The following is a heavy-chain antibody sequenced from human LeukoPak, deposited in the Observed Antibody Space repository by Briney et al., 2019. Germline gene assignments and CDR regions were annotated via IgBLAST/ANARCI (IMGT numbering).Heavy chain of an antibody. CDR3: ATGPNGDYFDY. V-gene: IGHV3-21*01. CDR2: ISSGSSYI. CDR1: GFTFSSYS. Sequence: SGGSLRLSCAASGFTFSSYSMNWVRQAPGKGLEWVSSISSGSSYIYYADSVKGRFTISRDNAKNSLYLQMNSLRAEDTAVYYCATGPNGDYFDYWGQGTLVTVSS. D-gene: IGHD4-17*01. J-gene: IGHJ4*02.